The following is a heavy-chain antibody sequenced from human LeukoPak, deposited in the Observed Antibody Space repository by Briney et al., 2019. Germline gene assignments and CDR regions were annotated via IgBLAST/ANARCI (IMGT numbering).Heavy chain of an antibody. J-gene: IGHJ4*02. V-gene: IGHV3-7*01. CDR1: GGSISSGSYY. CDR2: IKPDGSEK. CDR3: ARSRFYFDY. Sequence: ETLSLTCTVSGGSISSGSYYWSWVRQAPGKGLEWVAKIKPDGSEKDHVDSVKDRFTISRDNAKNLLYLQLNSLRAEDTAVYYCARSRFYFDYWGQGTLVTVSS.